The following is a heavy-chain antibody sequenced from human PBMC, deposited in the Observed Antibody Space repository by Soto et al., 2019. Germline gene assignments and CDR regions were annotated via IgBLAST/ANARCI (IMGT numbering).Heavy chain of an antibody. CDR3: ARALGYISTSRLDL. J-gene: IGHJ4*02. D-gene: IGHD6-13*01. CDR1: GYKFTTYD. V-gene: IGHV1-8*01. CDR2: MNPDTGNT. Sequence: QVQLVQSGAEVEKPGASVKVSCKASGYKFTTYDFNWVRQAPGHGLEWMGWMNPDTGNTGYAQKFQGRVTMTRDTSISTAFMALSGLTAEDTAVYYCARALGYISTSRLDLWGQGTLVTVSS.